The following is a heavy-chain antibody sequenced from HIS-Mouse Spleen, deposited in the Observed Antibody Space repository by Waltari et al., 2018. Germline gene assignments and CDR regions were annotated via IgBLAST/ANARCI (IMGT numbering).Heavy chain of an antibody. D-gene: IGHD6-13*01. CDR3: AREIPYSSSWYDWYFDL. Sequence: RLQLQESGPGLVKPSETLSLTCTVSGGSISSSSYYWGWIRQPPGKGLEWIGSIYYSGSTYYNPSLKCRVTISVDTSKNQFSLKLRSVTAADTAVYYCAREIPYSSSWYDWYFDLWGRGTLVTVSS. J-gene: IGHJ2*01. V-gene: IGHV4-39*06. CDR1: GGSISSSSYY. CDR2: IYYSGST.